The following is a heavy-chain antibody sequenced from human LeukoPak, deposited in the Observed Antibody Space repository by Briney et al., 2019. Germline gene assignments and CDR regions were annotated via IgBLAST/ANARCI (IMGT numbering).Heavy chain of an antibody. J-gene: IGHJ5*02. Sequence: SETLSLTCTVSAGSISSYYWSWIRQPPGKGLEWIGYIYYTGSTNYNPSLKSRVTISVDTSKNQFSLKLSSVTAADTAAYYCASSSWYGNWFDPWGQGTLVTVSS. V-gene: IGHV4-59*01. CDR1: AGSISSYY. D-gene: IGHD6-13*01. CDR3: ASSSWYGNWFDP. CDR2: IYYTGST.